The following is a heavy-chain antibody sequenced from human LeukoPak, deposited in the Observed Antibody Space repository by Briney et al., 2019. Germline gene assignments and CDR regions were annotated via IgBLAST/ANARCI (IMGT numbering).Heavy chain of an antibody. D-gene: IGHD6-13*01. V-gene: IGHV3-53*01. Sequence: GGSLRLSCAASGFTVSSSYVSWVRQAPGKGLEWVSVIYSGGATYYADSVKGRFTISRDNAKNSLYLQMNSLRAEDTAVYYCAREIAAAGTGAYYYYYYMDVWGKGTTVTVSS. CDR3: AREIAAAGTGAYYYYYYMDV. CDR1: GFTVSSSY. J-gene: IGHJ6*03. CDR2: IYSGGAT.